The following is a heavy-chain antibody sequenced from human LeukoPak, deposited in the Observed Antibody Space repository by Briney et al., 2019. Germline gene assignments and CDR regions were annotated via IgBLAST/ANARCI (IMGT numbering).Heavy chain of an antibody. D-gene: IGHD1-14*01. CDR1: GFTFSSYA. CDR3: AKDRVHHNQGLFDY. Sequence: GSLRLSCAASGFTFSSYAMSWVRQAPGKGLEWVSTLSGSGDPIYYAGSVKGRFTISRDNSKNTLYLQMNSLRAEDTAVYYCAKDRVHHNQGLFDYWGQGTLVTVSS. J-gene: IGHJ4*02. CDR2: LSGSGDPI. V-gene: IGHV3-23*01.